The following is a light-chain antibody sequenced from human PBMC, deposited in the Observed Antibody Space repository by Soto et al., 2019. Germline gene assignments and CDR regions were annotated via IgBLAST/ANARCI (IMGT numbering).Light chain of an antibody. V-gene: IGKV3-11*01. Sequence: EIVLTQSPATLSLSPGERVTLSCRARQSVSSFLAWYQQKPGQAPRLLIYDASNRATGIPARFSGSGSGTDFTLTISSLEPEDFAVYYCQQRGKWPITFGQGTRLEIK. CDR1: QSVSSF. CDR2: DAS. CDR3: QQRGKWPIT. J-gene: IGKJ5*01.